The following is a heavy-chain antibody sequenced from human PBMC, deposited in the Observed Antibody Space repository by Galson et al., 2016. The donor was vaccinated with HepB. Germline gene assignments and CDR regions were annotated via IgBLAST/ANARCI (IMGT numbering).Heavy chain of an antibody. CDR3: ARIRGYSSGNYFMDV. CDR1: GSSFTNYW. CDR2: IDPSDSYT. V-gene: IGHV5-10-1*01. J-gene: IGHJ6*02. Sequence: QSGAEVKKPGESLRISCKGSGSSFTNYWITWVRQMPGKGLEWMGRIDPSDSYTTYSPSFQGHVSISADKSINTAYLQWSSLKASDTAMFYCARIRGYSSGNYFMDVWGQGTTVTVSS. D-gene: IGHD5-18*01.